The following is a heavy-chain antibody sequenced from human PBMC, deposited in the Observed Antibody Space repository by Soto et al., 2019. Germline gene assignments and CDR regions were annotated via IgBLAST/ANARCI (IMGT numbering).Heavy chain of an antibody. CDR1: GFTFDDYA. CDR3: AKDESYDILTGYYDY. D-gene: IGHD3-9*01. CDR2: ISWNSGSI. V-gene: IGHV3-9*01. Sequence: SLKISCAASGFTFDDYAMHWVRQAPGKGLEWVSGISWNSGSIGYADSVKGRFTISRDNAKNSLYLQMNSLRAEDTALYYCAKDESYDILTGYYDYWGQGTLVTVSS. J-gene: IGHJ4*02.